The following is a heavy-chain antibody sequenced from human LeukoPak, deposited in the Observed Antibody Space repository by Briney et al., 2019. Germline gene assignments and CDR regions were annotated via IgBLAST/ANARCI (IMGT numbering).Heavy chain of an antibody. CDR3: ARDYYDSSGQYYFDY. CDR1: GYTFTSYG. CDR2: ISAYNGNT. Sequence: EASVKVSCKASGYTFTSYGISWVRQTPGQGLEWIGWISAYNGNTNYAQKLQGRVTMTTDTSTSTAYMELRSLRSDDTAVYYCARDYYDSSGQYYFDYWGQGNLVTVSS. V-gene: IGHV1-18*01. D-gene: IGHD3-22*01. J-gene: IGHJ4*02.